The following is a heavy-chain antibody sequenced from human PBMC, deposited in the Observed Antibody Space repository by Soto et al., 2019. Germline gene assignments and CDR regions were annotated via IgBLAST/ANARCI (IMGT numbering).Heavy chain of an antibody. CDR3: AKDRLSGSYHRYFDC. V-gene: IGHV3-23*01. D-gene: IGHD1-26*01. CDR2: ISGRDDST. J-gene: IGHJ4*02. CDR1: GFTFSIYA. Sequence: VQLLESGGGLVQPGGSLRLSCAASGFTFSIYAMSWVRQAPGKGLEWVTSISGRDDSTYYADSVKGRFTISRDNSKNTLYLQMSSLRAEDTAVYYCAKDRLSGSYHRYFDCWGQGTLVTVSS.